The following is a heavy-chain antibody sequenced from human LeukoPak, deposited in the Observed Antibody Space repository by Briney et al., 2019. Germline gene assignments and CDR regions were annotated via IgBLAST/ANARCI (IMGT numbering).Heavy chain of an antibody. CDR1: GGSFSGYY. V-gene: IGHV4-34*01. D-gene: IGHD3-10*01. CDR2: INHSEST. Sequence: SETLSLTCAVYGGSFSGYYWSWIRQPPGKGLEWIGEINHSESTNYNPSLKSRVTISVDTSKNQFSLKLSSVTAADTAVYYCARGGIADYYGSGSPFDYWGQGTLVTVSS. J-gene: IGHJ4*02. CDR3: ARGGIADYYGSGSPFDY.